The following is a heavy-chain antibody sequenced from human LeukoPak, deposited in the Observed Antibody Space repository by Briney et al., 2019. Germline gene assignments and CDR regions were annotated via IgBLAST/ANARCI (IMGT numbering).Heavy chain of an antibody. V-gene: IGHV4-4*07. D-gene: IGHD6-19*01. CDR1: GGSISNYY. Sequence: SETLSLTCTVSGGSISNYYWSWIRQPAGKGLEWIGRINTSGSTNYNPSLKSRVIMSADTSKNQFSLQLSSVTATDTAVYYCARGRAVAEYWGQGILVTVSS. J-gene: IGHJ4*02. CDR3: ARGRAVAEY. CDR2: INTSGST.